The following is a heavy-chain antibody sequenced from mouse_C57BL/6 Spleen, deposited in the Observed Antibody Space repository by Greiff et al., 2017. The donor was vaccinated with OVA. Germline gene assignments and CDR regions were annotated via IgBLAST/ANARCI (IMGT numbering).Heavy chain of an antibody. CDR3: ARRWAY. CDR1: GYTFTSYW. Sequence: QVHVKQPGAELVKPGASVKMSCKASGYTFTSYWITWVKQRPGQGLEWIGDIYPGSGSTNYNEKFKSKATLTVDTSSSTAYMQLSSLTSEDSAVYYCARRWAYWGQGTLVTVSA. V-gene: IGHV1-55*01. D-gene: IGHD1-1*02. CDR2: IYPGSGST. J-gene: IGHJ3*01.